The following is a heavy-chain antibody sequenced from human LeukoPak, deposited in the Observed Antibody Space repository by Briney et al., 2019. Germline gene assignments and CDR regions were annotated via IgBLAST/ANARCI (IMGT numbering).Heavy chain of an antibody. CDR2: MNPNSGKT. CDR1: GYTFTTSD. J-gene: IGHJ4*02. V-gene: IGHV1-8*01. Sequence: ASVKVSCTASGYTFTTSDINRVRQATGQGLEWMGWMNPNSGKTGSAQKFQGRLTMTKNTSTSTAYMEVTGLKFEDTAIYYCARGRPGPAGAGTYDFWGQGTLITVSS. CDR3: ARGRPGPAGAGTYDF. D-gene: IGHD6-13*01.